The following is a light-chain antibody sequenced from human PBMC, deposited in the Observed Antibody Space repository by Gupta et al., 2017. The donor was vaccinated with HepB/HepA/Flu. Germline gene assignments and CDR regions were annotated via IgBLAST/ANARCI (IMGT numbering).Light chain of an antibody. CDR1: NIESNY. CDR2: YNS. J-gene: IGLJ2*01. Sequence: SYVLTQPPSVSVAPGKTASITCGGKNIESNYVHWYQQKPGQAPVLLMYYNSVRPSGTPERFSGSNSGDTATLTIXRXEAGDEXDYYCQVWDSSSNHVVFGGGTKLTVL. V-gene: IGLV3-21*04. CDR3: QVWDSSSNHVV.